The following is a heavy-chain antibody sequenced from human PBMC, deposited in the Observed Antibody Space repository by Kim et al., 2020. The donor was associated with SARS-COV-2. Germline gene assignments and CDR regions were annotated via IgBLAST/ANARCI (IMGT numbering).Heavy chain of an antibody. D-gene: IGHD3-22*01. V-gene: IGHV3-48*03. CDR1: GFTFSSYE. J-gene: IGHJ4*02. Sequence: GGSLRLSCAASGFTFSSYEMNWVRQAPGKGLEWVSYISSSGSTIYYADSVKGRFTISRDNAKNSLFLQMNSLRVEDTALYYCSGGYFPFDYWGQGTLVTVSS. CDR2: ISSSGSTI. CDR3: SGGYFPFDY.